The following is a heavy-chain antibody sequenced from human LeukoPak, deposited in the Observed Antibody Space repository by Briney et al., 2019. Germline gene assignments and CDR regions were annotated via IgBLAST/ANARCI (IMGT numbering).Heavy chain of an antibody. CDR3: AREVAYDSSGYYYNY. J-gene: IGHJ4*02. V-gene: IGHV4-61*02. CDR1: GGSIISGSYY. CDR2: IYASGRT. Sequence: PSQTLSLTCTVPGGSIISGSYYWSWIRQPAGKGLEWIGRIYASGRTDYNPSLKSRVSISVDTSKNQFSLKMSSVTAADTAVYYCAREVAYDSSGYYYNYWGQGTLVTVSS. D-gene: IGHD3-22*01.